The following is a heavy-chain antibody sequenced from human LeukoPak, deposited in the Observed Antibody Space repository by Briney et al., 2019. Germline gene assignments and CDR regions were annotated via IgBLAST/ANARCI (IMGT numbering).Heavy chain of an antibody. J-gene: IGHJ4*02. CDR3: ARDERLLSFLK. V-gene: IGHV3-23*01. CDR2: ITGSGGST. D-gene: IGHD3-3*01. CDR1: GFTFSNYG. Sequence: GGTLRLSCAASGFTFSNYGLSWVRQAPGKGLEWVSGITGSGGSTCYANSVKGRFTISRDNSKNTLYLQMNSLRAEDTATYYCARDERLLSFLKWGQGTLVTVSS.